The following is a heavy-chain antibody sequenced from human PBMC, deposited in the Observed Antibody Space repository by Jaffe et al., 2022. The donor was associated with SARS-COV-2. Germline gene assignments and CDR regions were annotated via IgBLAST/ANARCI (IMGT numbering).Heavy chain of an antibody. CDR3: ARGPPRLWVVTANTHPVGAFDI. D-gene: IGHD2-21*02. CDR1: GGSFSGYY. Sequence: QVQLQQWGAGLLKPSETLSLTCAVYGGSFSGYYWSWIRQPPGKGLEWIGEINHSGSTNYNPSLKSRVTISVDTSKNQFSLKLSSVTAADTAVYYCARGPPRLWVVTANTHPVGAFDIWGQGTMVTVSS. J-gene: IGHJ3*02. V-gene: IGHV4-34*01. CDR2: INHSGST.